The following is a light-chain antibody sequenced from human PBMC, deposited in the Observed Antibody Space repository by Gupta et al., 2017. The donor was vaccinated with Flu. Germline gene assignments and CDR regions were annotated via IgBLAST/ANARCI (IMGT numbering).Light chain of an antibody. CDR3: VLYMGNGVWV. CDR1: SGSVSTSFL. CDR2: TTN. J-gene: IGLJ3*02. V-gene: IGLV8-61*01. Sequence: VVTQEPLFSVSPGGTVTPTCGLTSGSVSTSFLPSWYQPTPGQAPRTFTYTTNSRSSGFPDRFSGSILGNKAALTITGAQADDESDYYCVLYMGNGVWVFGGVTKLTVL.